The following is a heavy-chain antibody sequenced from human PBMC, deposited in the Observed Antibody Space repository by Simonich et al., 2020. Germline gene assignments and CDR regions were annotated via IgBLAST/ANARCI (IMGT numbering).Heavy chain of an antibody. D-gene: IGHD1-1*01. J-gene: IGHJ3*02. CDR1: GGSFSGYY. Sequence: QAQLQQWGAGVLKPSETLSLTCAVYGGSFSGYYWRWIRQPPGMGLEWIGEINNSGSTNYNPSLKKRVTISVNTSKNQFSRKLSAVTAADTAVYYCARGKGWKNAFDIWGQGTMVTVSS. V-gene: IGHV4-34*01. CDR2: INNSGST. CDR3: ARGKGWKNAFDI.